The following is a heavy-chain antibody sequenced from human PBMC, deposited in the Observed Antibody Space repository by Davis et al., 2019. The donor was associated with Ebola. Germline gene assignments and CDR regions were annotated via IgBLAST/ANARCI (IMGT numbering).Heavy chain of an antibody. J-gene: IGHJ6*02. D-gene: IGHD2-2*02. Sequence: GESLKISCAASGFTFSKYAMNWVRQAPGKGLEWVSAISGSGSNTYYADSVKGRFTISRDNAKNSLYLQMNSLRAEDTAVYYCARDLYLGSWNYYGMDVWGQGTTDTVSS. CDR3: ARDLYLGSWNYYGMDV. CDR2: ISGSGSNT. CDR1: GFTFSKYA. V-gene: IGHV3-21*01.